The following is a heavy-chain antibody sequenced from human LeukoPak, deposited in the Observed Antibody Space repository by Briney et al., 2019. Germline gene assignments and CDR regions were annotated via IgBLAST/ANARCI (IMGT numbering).Heavy chain of an antibody. CDR1: GYTFTGHY. D-gene: IGHD1-1*01. CDR3: ARCSTPHWIFDAFDI. Sequence: GASVKVSYKASGYTFTGHYMHWVRQAPGQGPEWMGWINPNSGGTNYAQKFQGRVTMTRDTSISTAYMELSGLRSDDTAVYYCARCSTPHWIFDAFDIWGQGTMVTVSS. CDR2: INPNSGGT. J-gene: IGHJ3*02. V-gene: IGHV1-2*02.